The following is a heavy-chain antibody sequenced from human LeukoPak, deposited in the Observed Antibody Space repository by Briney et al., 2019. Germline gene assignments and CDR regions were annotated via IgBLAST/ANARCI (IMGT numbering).Heavy chain of an antibody. CDR3: ARLGYCSGGSCHADAFDI. V-gene: IGHV1-2*02. J-gene: IGHJ3*02. CDR2: INPNSGGT. CDR1: GYTSTGYY. D-gene: IGHD2-15*01. Sequence: ASVKVSCKASGYTSTGYYMHWVRQAPGQGLEWMGWINPNSGGTNYAQKFQGRVTMTRDTSISTAYMELSRLRSDDTAVYYCARLGYCSGGSCHADAFDIWGQGTMVTVSS.